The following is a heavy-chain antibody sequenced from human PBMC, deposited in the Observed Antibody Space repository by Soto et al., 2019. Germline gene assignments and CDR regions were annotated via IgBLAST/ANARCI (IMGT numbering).Heavy chain of an antibody. V-gene: IGHV1-18*01. CDR3: ARDIQLPRYGMDV. J-gene: IGHJ6*02. D-gene: IGHD5-18*01. CDR2: ISAYNGST. Sequence: RQTNGQWLEWMGWISAYNGSTNYAQKLQGRVTMTTYTSTSTAYMELRSLRSDDTAVYYCARDIQLPRYGMDVWGHGTTVTVTS.